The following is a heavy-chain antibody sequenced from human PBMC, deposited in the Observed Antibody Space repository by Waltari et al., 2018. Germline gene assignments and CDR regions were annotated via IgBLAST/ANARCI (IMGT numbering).Heavy chain of an antibody. Sequence: QVQLQESGPGLVKPSETLSLTCTVSGYSISSGYYWGWIRQPPGKGLEWIGSIYHSGSTYYTPSLKSRVTISVDTSKNQFSLKLSSVTAADTAVYYCARASRYCSSTSCYREYFQHWGQGTLVTVSS. V-gene: IGHV4-38-2*02. CDR3: ARASRYCSSTSCYREYFQH. CDR1: GYSISSGYY. CDR2: IYHSGST. J-gene: IGHJ1*01. D-gene: IGHD2-2*02.